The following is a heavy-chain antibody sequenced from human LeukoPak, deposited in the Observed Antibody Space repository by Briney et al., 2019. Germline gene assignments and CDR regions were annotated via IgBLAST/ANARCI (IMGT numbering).Heavy chain of an antibody. CDR3: VKDVYSGRYWYQTYYVDV. Sequence: SLRLSCAASGFTFSRYAVHSVGGAPSPEVEWVGGISYDGSNKYYANSVQGRFAISRDNSKNTLYLQMNSLRGEDTAVYYCVKDVYSGRYWYQTYYVDVWGKGTTVTVSS. CDR2: ISYDGSNK. D-gene: IGHD1-26*01. J-gene: IGHJ6*03. CDR1: GFTFSRYA. V-gene: IGHV3-30*09.